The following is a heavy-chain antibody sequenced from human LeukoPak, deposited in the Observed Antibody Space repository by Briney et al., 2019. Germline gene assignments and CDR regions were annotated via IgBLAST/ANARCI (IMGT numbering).Heavy chain of an antibody. CDR2: ISSSGSTI. CDR3: ARAGTYVVRGVDGNMDV. CDR1: GFTFSSYE. V-gene: IGHV3-48*03. Sequence: GGSLRLSCAASGFTFSSYEMNWVRQAPGKGLEWVSYISSSGSTIYYADSVKGRFTISRDNAKNSLYLQMNSLRAEDTAVYYCARAGTYVVRGVDGNMDVWGKGTTVTVSS. J-gene: IGHJ6*03. D-gene: IGHD3-10*01.